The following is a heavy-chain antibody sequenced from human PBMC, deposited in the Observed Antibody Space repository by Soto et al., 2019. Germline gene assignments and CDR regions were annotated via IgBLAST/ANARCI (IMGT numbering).Heavy chain of an antibody. CDR2: ISAYNGNT. V-gene: IGHV1-18*04. CDR1: GYTFTSYG. J-gene: IGHJ6*04. Sequence: QVQLVQSGAEVKKPGASVKVSCKASGYTFTSYGISWVRQAPGQGLEWMGWISAYNGNTNYAQKLQGRVTMTTDTSTSTAYMELRSLRSDDTAVYYFARYCSSTSCYSDYYGMDVWGKGTTVTVSS. CDR3: ARYCSSTSCYSDYYGMDV. D-gene: IGHD2-2*02.